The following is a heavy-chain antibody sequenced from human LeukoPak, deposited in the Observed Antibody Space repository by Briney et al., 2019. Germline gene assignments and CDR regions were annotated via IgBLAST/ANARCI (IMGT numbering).Heavy chain of an antibody. CDR1: GYTFTGYY. J-gene: IGHJ4*02. Sequence: GASVKVSCKASGYTFTGYYMHWVRQAPGQGLEWMGMIYPRDGSTSYAQKFQGRVTVTRDTSTSTVHMELSGLRSKDTAVYYCARDQEGFDYWGQGTLVTVSS. CDR2: IYPRDGST. V-gene: IGHV1-46*01. CDR3: ARDQEGFDY.